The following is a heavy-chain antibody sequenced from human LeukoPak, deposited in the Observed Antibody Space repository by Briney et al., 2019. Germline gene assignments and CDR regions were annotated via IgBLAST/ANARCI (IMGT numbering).Heavy chain of an antibody. D-gene: IGHD3-10*01. V-gene: IGHV3-23*01. CDR2: ISGSGGST. CDR1: GFTFSSYG. Sequence: GGSLRLSCAASGFTFSSYGMIWVRQAPGKGLEWVSAISGSGGSTYYADSVKGRFTISRDNSKNTLYLQMNSLRAEDTAVYYCAYTDYYGSGSLRDYYYMDVWGKGTTVTVSS. CDR3: AYTDYYGSGSLRDYYYMDV. J-gene: IGHJ6*03.